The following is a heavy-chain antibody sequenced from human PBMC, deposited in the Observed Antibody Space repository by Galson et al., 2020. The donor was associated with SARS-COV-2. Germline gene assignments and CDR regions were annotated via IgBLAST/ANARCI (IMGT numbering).Heavy chain of an antibody. J-gene: IGHJ3*02. D-gene: IGHD7-27*01. CDR3: ARFWGGFDI. CDR2: ISQSGGP. V-gene: IGHV4-38-2*02. CDR1: GYYISSGYY. Sequence: ASETLSLTCSVSGYYISSGYYWAWIRQPLGKGLEWIGSISQSGGPFYNPSLRSRLDVSIDRSKNQFSLKLSSVTAADTAVYYCARFWGGFDIWGQGTMVSVSS.